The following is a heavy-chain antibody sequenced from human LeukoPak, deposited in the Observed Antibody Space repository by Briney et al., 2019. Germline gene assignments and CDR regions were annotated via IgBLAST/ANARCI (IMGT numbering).Heavy chain of an antibody. Sequence: GGSLRLSCAASEFTYSSYSMSWVRQAPGKGLEWVSSISASSSYIYYADSVKGRFTISRDNAKNSLYLQMNSLRAEDTAVYYCASLDVPEGNVVPAANYWGQGTLVTVSS. V-gene: IGHV3-21*01. D-gene: IGHD2-2*01. CDR1: EFTYSSYS. CDR2: ISASSSYI. CDR3: ASLDVPEGNVVPAANY. J-gene: IGHJ4*02.